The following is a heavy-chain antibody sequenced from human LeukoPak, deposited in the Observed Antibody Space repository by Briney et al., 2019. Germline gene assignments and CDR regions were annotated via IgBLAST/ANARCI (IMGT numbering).Heavy chain of an antibody. CDR2: ITGSGGNT. V-gene: IGHV3-23*01. D-gene: IGHD3-22*01. Sequence: GGSLRLSCVASGFIFDDYAMHWVRQAPGKGLEWVSTITGSGGNTYYADSVKGQFSISRDNSKNTLYLQMNSLRAEDTAVYYCARPRGSSGQYFFDYWGQGTLVTVSS. J-gene: IGHJ4*02. CDR1: GFIFDDYA. CDR3: ARPRGSSGQYFFDY.